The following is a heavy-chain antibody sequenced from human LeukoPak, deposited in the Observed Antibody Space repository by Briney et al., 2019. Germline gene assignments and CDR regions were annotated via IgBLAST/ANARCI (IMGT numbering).Heavy chain of an antibody. V-gene: IGHV3-48*02. J-gene: IGHJ6*02. Sequence: AGGSLRLSCTASGFTFSSYSMNWVRQAPGKGLEWVSYISSSSGTIYYADSVKGRFTISRDNAKNSLYLQMSSLRDEDTAVYYCARANGMDVWGQGTTVTVSS. CDR1: GFTFSSYS. CDR3: ARANGMDV. CDR2: ISSSSGTI.